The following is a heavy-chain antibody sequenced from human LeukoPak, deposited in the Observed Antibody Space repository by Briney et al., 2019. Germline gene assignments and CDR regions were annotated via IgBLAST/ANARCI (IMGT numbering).Heavy chain of an antibody. CDR1: GYSFSGYY. D-gene: IGHD4-11*01. Sequence: ASVKVSCKASGYSFSGYYIHWVRQAPGQGLEWMGWIDPKSGDTNYAQKFQGRVTMTRDTSIDTAYMELSSLRSGDTAVYYCAREFMTTVTIDYWGQGTLVTVSS. J-gene: IGHJ4*02. V-gene: IGHV1-2*02. CDR2: IDPKSGDT. CDR3: AREFMTTVTIDY.